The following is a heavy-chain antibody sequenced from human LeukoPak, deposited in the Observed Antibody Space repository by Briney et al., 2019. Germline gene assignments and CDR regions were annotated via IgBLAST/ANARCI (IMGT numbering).Heavy chain of an antibody. D-gene: IGHD3-3*01. CDR2: INAGNGNT. CDR3: ARDGVYDFWSGYFGWYFDY. J-gene: IGHJ4*02. CDR1: RYTFTSYA. V-gene: IGHV1-3*03. Sequence: ASVKVSCKASRYTFTSYAMHWVRQAPGQRLEWMGWINAGNGNTKYSQEFQGRVTITRDTSASTAYMELSSLRSEDTAVYYCARDGVYDFWSGYFGWYFDYWGQGTLVTVSS.